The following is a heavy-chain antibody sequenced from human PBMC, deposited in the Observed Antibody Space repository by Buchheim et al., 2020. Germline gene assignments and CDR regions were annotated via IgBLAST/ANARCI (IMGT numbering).Heavy chain of an antibody. J-gene: IGHJ5*02. CDR1: GYTFTSYY. CDR2: INPSGGST. D-gene: IGHD6-13*01. CDR3: ARAFYEYSSSIPPWFDP. Sequence: QVQLVQSGAEVKKPGASVKVSCKASGYTFTSYYMHWVRQAPGQGLEWMGIINPSGGSTSYAQKFQGRVTMTRDTSTSTVYMELSSLGSEDTAVYYCARAFYEYSSSIPPWFDPWGQGTL. V-gene: IGHV1-46*03.